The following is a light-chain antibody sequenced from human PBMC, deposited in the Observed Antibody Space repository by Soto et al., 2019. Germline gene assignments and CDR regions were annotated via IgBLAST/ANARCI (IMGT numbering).Light chain of an antibody. J-gene: IGKJ1*01. CDR2: GAS. Sequence: EIVLTQSPGTLSLSPGERATLSCRASQSVTGSYLAWYQQRPGQAPRLLIYGASSRATGIPDRFSGSGSVTDFTLTISSLEPEDFAVYYCQQYGDSPKTFGQGTKVEIK. CDR3: QQYGDSPKT. V-gene: IGKV3-20*01. CDR1: QSVTGSY.